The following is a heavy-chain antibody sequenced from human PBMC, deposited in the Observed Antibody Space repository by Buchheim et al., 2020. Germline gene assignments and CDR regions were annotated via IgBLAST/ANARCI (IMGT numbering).Heavy chain of an antibody. CDR1: GGSISSYY. CDR2: IYYSGST. D-gene: IGHD3-22*01. Sequence: QVQLQESGPGLVKPSETLSLTCTVSGGSISSYYWSWIRQPPGKGLEWIGYIYYSGSTNYNPSLKSRATISVDTSKNQFSLQLSSVTAADTAVYYCARDGDYYDSSGYAYFQHWGQGTL. J-gene: IGHJ1*01. V-gene: IGHV4-59*01. CDR3: ARDGDYYDSSGYAYFQH.